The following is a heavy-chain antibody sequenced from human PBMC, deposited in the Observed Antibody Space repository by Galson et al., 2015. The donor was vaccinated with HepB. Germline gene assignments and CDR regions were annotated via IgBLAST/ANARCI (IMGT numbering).Heavy chain of an antibody. Sequence: SVKVSCKASGYTFSSYPITWVRQAPGQGLEWVGWISPHNRYTNYAQNFQGRVTMTTDTSTTTAYMELRSLRSDDTAVYYCARGALVAAVGATQNNWFDPWGRGTLVTVSS. V-gene: IGHV1-18*01. CDR2: ISPHNRYT. CDR1: GYTFSSYP. J-gene: IGHJ5*02. CDR3: ARGALVAAVGATQNNWFDP. D-gene: IGHD2-15*01.